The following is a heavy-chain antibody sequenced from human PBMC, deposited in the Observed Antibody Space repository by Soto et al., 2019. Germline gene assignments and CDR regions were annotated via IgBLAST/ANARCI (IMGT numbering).Heavy chain of an antibody. Sequence: QVQLVQSGAEVKKPGSSVKVSCKASGGTFSTYTISWVRQSPGQVLEWLGRIIAILTTGNSAQKFQRRVTITADKSTSTAYMEPSSLRSEDTALYYCARGRRYYESNGYYTAFDYWGQGTLVTVSS. CDR2: IIAILTTG. V-gene: IGHV1-69*08. D-gene: IGHD3-22*01. J-gene: IGHJ4*02. CDR3: ARGRRYYESNGYYTAFDY. CDR1: GGTFSTYT.